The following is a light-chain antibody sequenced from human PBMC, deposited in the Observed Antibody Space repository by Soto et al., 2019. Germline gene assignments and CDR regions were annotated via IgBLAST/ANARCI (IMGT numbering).Light chain of an antibody. CDR1: QSVSSSY. Sequence: EIVLTQSPGTLSLSPGERATLSCRASQSVSSSYLAWYQQRPGQAPRLLIYVASNRATGTPDRFSGSGSGTDFTLTISRLEPEDFAVYYCQQYVSSPITFGQGTRLEIK. CDR3: QQYVSSPIT. J-gene: IGKJ5*01. CDR2: VAS. V-gene: IGKV3-20*01.